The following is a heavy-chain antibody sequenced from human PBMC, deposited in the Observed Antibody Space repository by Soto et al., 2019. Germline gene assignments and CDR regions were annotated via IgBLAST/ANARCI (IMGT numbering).Heavy chain of an antibody. Sequence: QVHLVESGGGVVQPGRSLRLSCAASGFTFSTYGMHWVRQAPGKGLEWVALIWNHGREDSYADSVKGRFTISRDNSKNTLWLHMNSLRADDTAVYYCVRGPWLVGDVTSFDYWGQGSLVTVSS. CDR2: IWNHGRED. D-gene: IGHD6-19*01. V-gene: IGHV3-33*01. CDR1: GFTFSTYG. J-gene: IGHJ4*02. CDR3: VRGPWLVGDVTSFDY.